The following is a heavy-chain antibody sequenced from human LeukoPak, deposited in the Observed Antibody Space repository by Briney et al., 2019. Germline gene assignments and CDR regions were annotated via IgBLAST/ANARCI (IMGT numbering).Heavy chain of an antibody. V-gene: IGHV3-9*01. CDR1: GFIFNNYA. D-gene: IGHD3-16*01. CDR2: ISWNSGTI. CDR3: AKMGVPYYFDY. Sequence: GGSLRLSCAGSGFIFNNYAMHWVRQPPGKGLEWVSGISWNSGTIDYADSVRGRFTISRDNSKNTLYLQMNSLRAEDTAVYYCAKMGVPYYFDYWGQGTLVTVSS. J-gene: IGHJ4*02.